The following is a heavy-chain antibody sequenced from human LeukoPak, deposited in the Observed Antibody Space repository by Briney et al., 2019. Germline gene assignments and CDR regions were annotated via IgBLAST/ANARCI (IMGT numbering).Heavy chain of an antibody. V-gene: IGHV4-59*01. CDR3: ARGRHYDILTGHDYYFDY. J-gene: IGHJ4*02. CDR2: IYYSGST. D-gene: IGHD3-9*01. CDR1: GGSISSYY. Sequence: PSETLSLTCTVSGGSISSYYWSWIRQPPGKGLEWIGCIYYSGSTNYNPSLKSRVTISVGTSKNQFSLKLSSVTAADTAVYYCARGRHYDILTGHDYYFDYWGQGTLVTVSS.